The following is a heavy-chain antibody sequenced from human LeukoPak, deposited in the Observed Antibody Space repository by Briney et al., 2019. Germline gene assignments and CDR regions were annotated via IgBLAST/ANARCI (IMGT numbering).Heavy chain of an antibody. D-gene: IGHD1-26*01. J-gene: IGHJ4*02. CDR1: GFTFSSYA. CDR3: ARGGGRPSTSFPDY. V-gene: IGHV3-48*04. CDR2: ISSSSSTI. Sequence: GGSLRLSCAASGFTFSSYAMSWVRQAPGKGLEWVSYISSSSSTIYYADSVKGRFTISRDNAKNSLYLQMNSLRAEDTAVYYCARGGGRPSTSFPDYWGQGTLVTVSS.